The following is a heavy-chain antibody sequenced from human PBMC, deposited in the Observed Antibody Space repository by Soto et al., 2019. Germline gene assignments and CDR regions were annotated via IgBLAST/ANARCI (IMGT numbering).Heavy chain of an antibody. CDR3: ARGSIGFLKGGWFDP. CDR1: GFPFSDYS. CDR2: ISSTGNTI. D-gene: IGHD6-25*01. J-gene: IGHJ5*02. Sequence: QVQLVESGGGLVKPGGSLRLSCAASGFPFSDYSMNWIRQAPGKGLEWVSYISSTGNTIYYADSVKGRFTISRDTANNSLHLQMSSLRADDTAVYYCARGSIGFLKGGWFDPWGQGTLVTVSS. V-gene: IGHV3-11*01.